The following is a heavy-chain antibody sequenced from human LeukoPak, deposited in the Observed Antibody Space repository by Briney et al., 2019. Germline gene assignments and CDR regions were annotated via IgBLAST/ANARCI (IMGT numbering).Heavy chain of an antibody. V-gene: IGHV3-23*01. Sequence: GGSLRLSCAASGFTFSSYAMSWVRQAPGKGLEWVSAISGSGGSTYYADSVKGRFTISRDNSKNTLHLQMSSLRAEDTAVYYCAKAVPRYYYDSSGYYYAYWGQGTLVTVSS. CDR3: AKAVPRYYYDSSGYYYAY. CDR2: ISGSGGST. J-gene: IGHJ4*02. D-gene: IGHD3-22*01. CDR1: GFTFSSYA.